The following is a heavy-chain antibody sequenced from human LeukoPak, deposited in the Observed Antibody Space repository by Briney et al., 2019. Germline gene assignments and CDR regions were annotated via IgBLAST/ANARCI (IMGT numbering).Heavy chain of an antibody. CDR1: GYTFTSYY. Sequence: GASVTVSFKSSGYTFTSYYMHWVRQAPGQGLEWMGIINPSGGSTSYAQKFQGRVAMTRDTSTSTVYMELSSLSSEDTAVYYCALWQWGLDYWGQGTLVTVSS. CDR2: INPSGGST. J-gene: IGHJ4*02. CDR3: ALWQWGLDY. V-gene: IGHV1-46*01. D-gene: IGHD6-19*01.